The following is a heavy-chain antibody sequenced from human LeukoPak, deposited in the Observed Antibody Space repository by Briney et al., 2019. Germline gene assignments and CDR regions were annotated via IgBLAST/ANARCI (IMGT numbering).Heavy chain of an antibody. Sequence: GGSLRLSCTASGFTFGDYAMSWFRQAPGKGLEWVGFIRSKAYGGTTEYAAPVKGRFTISRDDSKSIAYLQMNSLKTEDTAVYYCTRGGERWLQLSDYWGQGTLVTVSS. CDR1: GFTFGDYA. D-gene: IGHD5-24*01. V-gene: IGHV3-49*03. CDR3: TRGGERWLQLSDY. J-gene: IGHJ4*02. CDR2: IRSKAYGGTT.